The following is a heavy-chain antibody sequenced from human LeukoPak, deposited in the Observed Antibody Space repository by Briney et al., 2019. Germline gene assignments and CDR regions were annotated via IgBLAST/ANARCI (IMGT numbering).Heavy chain of an antibody. D-gene: IGHD1-26*01. Sequence: PGGSLRLSCAASGFTFSSYGMHRVRQAPGKGLEWVAFIRYDGSNKYYADSVKGRFTISRDNSKNTLYLQMNSLRAEDTAVYYCAKDSTATSDFDYWGQGTLVTVSS. CDR1: GFTFSSYG. V-gene: IGHV3-30*02. J-gene: IGHJ4*02. CDR2: IRYDGSNK. CDR3: AKDSTATSDFDY.